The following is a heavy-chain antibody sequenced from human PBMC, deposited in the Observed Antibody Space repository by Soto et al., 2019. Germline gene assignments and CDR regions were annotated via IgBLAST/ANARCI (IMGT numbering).Heavy chain of an antibody. CDR3: STSGYGGFDY. Sequence: PGGSRTLSYAASGFGFTTTWLTWVRLAPGKGLEWVARIKSKNDGGTLDYASPVKGRFTISRDDSKKTSYLQMNSLKTEDTAIYYCSTSGYGGFDYWGQGVLVTVS. J-gene: IGHJ4*02. D-gene: IGHD5-12*01. V-gene: IGHV3-15*01. CDR2: IKSKNDGGTL. CDR1: GFGFTTTW.